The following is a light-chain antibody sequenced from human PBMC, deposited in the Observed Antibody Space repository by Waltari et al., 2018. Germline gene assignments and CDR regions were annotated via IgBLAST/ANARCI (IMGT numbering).Light chain of an antibody. J-gene: IGLJ3*02. Sequence: QSVLTQPPSASGTPGQRVTISCSGSSSNIGSNTVNWYQHHPGTAPKLLIYTNNQRPSGVPDRFSGSKSGTSAALAISGLQSEDEADYYCAAWDDSLNGLWVFGGGTKLTVL. V-gene: IGLV1-44*01. CDR2: TNN. CDR1: SSNIGSNT. CDR3: AAWDDSLNGLWV.